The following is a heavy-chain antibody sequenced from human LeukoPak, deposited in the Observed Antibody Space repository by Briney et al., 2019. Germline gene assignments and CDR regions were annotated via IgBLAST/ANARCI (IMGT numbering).Heavy chain of an antibody. CDR2: MNPNSGNT. J-gene: IGHJ3*02. CDR1: GYTFTSYD. Sequence: GASVKVSCKASGYTFTSYDINWVRQATGQGLEWMGWMNPNSGNTGYAQKFQGRVTITRNTSISTAYMELSSLRSEDTAVYYCARGRPDIVVVPAAIDDAFDIWGQGSMVTVSS. CDR3: ARGRPDIVVVPAAIDDAFDI. D-gene: IGHD2-2*01. V-gene: IGHV1-8*03.